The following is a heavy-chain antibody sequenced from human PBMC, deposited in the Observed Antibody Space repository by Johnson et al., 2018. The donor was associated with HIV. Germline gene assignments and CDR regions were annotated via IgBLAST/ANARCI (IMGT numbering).Heavy chain of an antibody. CDR2: ISYDGSNE. CDR1: GFTFSSYA. Sequence: QEKLVESGGGVVQPGRSLRLSCAASGFTFSSYAMHWVRQAPGKGLEWVAVISYDGSNEYYADSVKGRFTISRDNSKNTLYLQMNSLRAEDTAVYYCARSMTTVTVAFDIWGQGTMVTVSS. D-gene: IGHD4-17*01. CDR3: ARSMTTVTVAFDI. J-gene: IGHJ3*02. V-gene: IGHV3-30-3*01.